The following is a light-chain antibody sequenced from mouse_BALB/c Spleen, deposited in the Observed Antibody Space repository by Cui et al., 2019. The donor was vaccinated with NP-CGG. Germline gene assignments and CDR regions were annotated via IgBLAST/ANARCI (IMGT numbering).Light chain of an antibody. CDR2: GTN. J-gene: IGLJ1*01. CDR1: TGAVTTSNY. CDR3: ALWYSNHWV. Sequence: VVFHESALTTSPGETVTLTCRSSTGAVTTSNYANWVQEKPDHLFTGLIGGTNNRVPGVPARFSGSLIGDKAALTITGAQTEDEAIYFCALWYSNHWVFGGGTKLTVL. V-gene: IGLV1*01.